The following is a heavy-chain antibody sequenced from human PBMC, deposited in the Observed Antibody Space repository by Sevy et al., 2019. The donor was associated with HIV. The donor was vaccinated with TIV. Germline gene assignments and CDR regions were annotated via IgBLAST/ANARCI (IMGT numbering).Heavy chain of an antibody. CDR1: GISISSHW. V-gene: IGHV3-7*01. CDR3: ARAMGV. CDR2: INQDGSEI. Sequence: GESLKISCVGSGISISSHWMNWVRQSPGKGLEWVANINQDGSEIYYVDSVNGRFTMSRDNAKNSGYLQMHFLRVEDSGVYYCARAMGVWGQGTTVIVSS. J-gene: IGHJ6*02.